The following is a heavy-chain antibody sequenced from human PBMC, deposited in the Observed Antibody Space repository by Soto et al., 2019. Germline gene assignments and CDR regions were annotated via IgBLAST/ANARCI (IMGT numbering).Heavy chain of an antibody. CDR3: ARDRGPYIVVVPAAPMDV. D-gene: IGHD2-2*01. Sequence: QVQLVQSGAEVKKPGASVKVSCKASGYTFTSYGISWVRQAPGQGLEWMGWISAYNGNTNYAQKLQGRVTMTTDTSTSTAYMELRSLRSDDTAAYYCARDRGPYIVVVPAAPMDVWGKGTTVTVSS. CDR2: ISAYNGNT. V-gene: IGHV1-18*01. J-gene: IGHJ6*03. CDR1: GYTFTSYG.